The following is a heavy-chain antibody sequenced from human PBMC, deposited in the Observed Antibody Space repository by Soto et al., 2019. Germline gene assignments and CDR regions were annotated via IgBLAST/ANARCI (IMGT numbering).Heavy chain of an antibody. CDR3: ARGPSYSDSSFDH. CDR2: ISYDGNNK. V-gene: IGHV3-30*03. J-gene: IGHJ4*02. Sequence: QVQLVESGGGAVQPGGSRRLSCAASEFTFSNYAMHWVRQAPGKGLQWLAVISYDGNNKYYADSVEGRFTISRDNSKNTVYLQMSSRRLEDTAVYYCARGPSYSDSSFDHWGQGTLVTVSS. D-gene: IGHD4-17*01. CDR1: EFTFSNYA.